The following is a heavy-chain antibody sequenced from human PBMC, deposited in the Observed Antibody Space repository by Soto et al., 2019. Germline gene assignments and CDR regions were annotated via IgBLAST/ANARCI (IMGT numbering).Heavy chain of an antibody. J-gene: IGHJ5*02. CDR1: GYSFTSYW. D-gene: IGHD2-2*03. Sequence: GESLKISCKGSGYSFTSYWISWVRQMPGKGLEWMGRIDPSDSYTNYSPSFQGHVTISADKSISTAYLQWSSLKASDTAMYYCARRGYCSSTSCSPEGWYDPWGQGTLVTVSS. V-gene: IGHV5-10-1*01. CDR2: IDPSDSYT. CDR3: ARRGYCSSTSCSPEGWYDP.